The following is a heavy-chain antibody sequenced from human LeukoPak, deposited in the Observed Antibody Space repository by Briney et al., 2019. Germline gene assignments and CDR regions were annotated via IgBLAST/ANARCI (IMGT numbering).Heavy chain of an antibody. CDR1: GGSINNCC. CDR3: AKGRGYSGFPFDY. Sequence: PSETLSLTCTVSGGSINNCCWNWIRQPPGKGLEGIGYIYYSGSTNYNPSLKSRVTISVDTSKNQFSLKLTSVTAADTAVYYCAKGRGYSGFPFDYWGQGTLVTVSS. J-gene: IGHJ4*02. D-gene: IGHD5-12*01. V-gene: IGHV4-59*01. CDR2: IYYSGST.